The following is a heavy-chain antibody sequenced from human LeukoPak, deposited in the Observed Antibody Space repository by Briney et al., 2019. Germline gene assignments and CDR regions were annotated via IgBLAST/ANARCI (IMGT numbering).Heavy chain of an antibody. J-gene: IGHJ4*02. CDR1: GGSISSYY. V-gene: IGHV4-59*12. D-gene: IGHD1-7*01. CDR3: ATDRRFLWGELQSY. Sequence: SETLSLTCTVSGGSISSYYWSWIRQPPGKGLEWIGYIYYSGSTNYNPSLKSRVTISVDTSKNQFSLKLSSVTAADTAVYYCATDRRFLWGELQSYWGQGTLVTVSS. CDR2: IYYSGST.